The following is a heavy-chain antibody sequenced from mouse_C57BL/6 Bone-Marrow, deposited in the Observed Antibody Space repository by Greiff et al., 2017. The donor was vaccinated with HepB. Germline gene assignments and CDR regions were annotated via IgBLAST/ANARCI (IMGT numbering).Heavy chain of an antibody. D-gene: IGHD1-1*01. CDR3: TRGGDYYGSRRFAY. Sequence: VQLQQSGTVLARPGASVKMSCKTSGYTFTSYWMHWVKQRPGQGLEWIGAIYPGNSDTSYNQKFKGKAKLTAGTSASTAYMELSSLTNEDSAVYYCTRGGDYYGSRRFAYWGQGTLVTVSA. CDR2: IYPGNSDT. CDR1: GYTFTSYW. V-gene: IGHV1-5*01. J-gene: IGHJ3*01.